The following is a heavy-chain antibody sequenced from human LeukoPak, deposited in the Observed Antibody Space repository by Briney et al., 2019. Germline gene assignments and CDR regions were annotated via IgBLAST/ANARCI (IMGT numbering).Heavy chain of an antibody. J-gene: IGHJ1*01. CDR1: GFTFRNYA. CDR3: ARDPNGDYVGAFDFQR. D-gene: IGHD4-17*01. CDR2: ISGAGT. V-gene: IGHV3-23*01. Sequence: GGSLRLSCAASGFTFRNYATTWVRQAPGRGLEWVSSISGAGTYYAESVKGRFTISRDNYKNTVFLQMNSLRVGDTALYYCARDPNGDYVGAFDFQRRGQGTLVTVSS.